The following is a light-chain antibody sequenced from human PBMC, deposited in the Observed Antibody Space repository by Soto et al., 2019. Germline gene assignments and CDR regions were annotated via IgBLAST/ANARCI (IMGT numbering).Light chain of an antibody. CDR3: RQYGSLSWT. CDR1: QSVSSNY. J-gene: IGKJ1*01. CDR2: GAA. V-gene: IGKV3-20*01. Sequence: DIVLTQSPSTLSLSPGERATLSCRASQSVSSNYLSSYQQKPGQDPRLLLYGAATTATGVPGWFSGSGSGREFTLTISRLEPEDVAVYHCRQYGSLSWTFGQGTKVDIK.